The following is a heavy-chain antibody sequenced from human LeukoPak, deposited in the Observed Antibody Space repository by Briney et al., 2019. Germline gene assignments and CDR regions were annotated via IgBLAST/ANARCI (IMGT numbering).Heavy chain of an antibody. CDR2: IIPIFGTA. J-gene: IGHJ4*02. D-gene: IGHD3-22*01. V-gene: IGHV1-69*05. Sequence: GSSLKISCKASGGTLSSYAISWVRQAPGQGLEWMGRIIPIFGTANYAQKFQGRDTITTDASTSTAYMELSSLRSEDTAVYYCASTPFDSSGFLRPWGQGTLVTVSS. CDR3: ASTPFDSSGFLRP. CDR1: GGTLSSYA.